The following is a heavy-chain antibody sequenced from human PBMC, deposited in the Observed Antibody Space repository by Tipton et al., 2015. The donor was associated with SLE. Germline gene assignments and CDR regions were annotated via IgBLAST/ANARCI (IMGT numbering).Heavy chain of an antibody. J-gene: IGHJ4*02. D-gene: IGHD3-10*01. CDR1: GFTFSSYW. Sequence: SLRLSCAASGFTFSSYWMSWVRQAPGKGLEWVANIKQDGSEKYCVDSVKGRFTISRDNAKNSLYLQMNSLRAEDTAVYYCARGGPHYYGSGSPLYYWGQGTLVTVSS. V-gene: IGHV3-7*01. CDR3: ARGGPHYYGSGSPLYY. CDR2: IKQDGSEK.